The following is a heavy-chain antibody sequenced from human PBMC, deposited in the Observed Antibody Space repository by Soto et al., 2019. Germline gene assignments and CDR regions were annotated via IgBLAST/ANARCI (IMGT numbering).Heavy chain of an antibody. CDR1: GFSFTGYY. Sequence: ASVKVSCKASGFSFTGYYIHWLRQAPGQGLEWMGWINAHSGGTEYAQKFQGRVTLTRDTSIATAYLTLTSLTSDDTALYYCAKDLTRQLAYWLDPWGQGTQVTVSA. CDR2: INAHSGGT. D-gene: IGHD6-6*01. J-gene: IGHJ5*02. V-gene: IGHV1-2*02. CDR3: AKDLTRQLAYWLDP.